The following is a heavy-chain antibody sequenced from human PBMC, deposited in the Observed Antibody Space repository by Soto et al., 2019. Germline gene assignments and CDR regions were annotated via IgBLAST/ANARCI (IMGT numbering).Heavy chain of an antibody. CDR3: ARESYMDY. J-gene: IGHJ4*02. CDR2: IYPGGGT. D-gene: IGHD2-2*02. Sequence: PGGSLRLSCAASGFTVGSNFMNWVRQAPGRGLEWVSVIYPGGGTYYADSVKGRFAVSRDTSKNTLYLQMNSLRVEDTAVYYCARESYMDYSGQGTQVTVSS. V-gene: IGHV3-66*01. CDR1: GFTVGSNF.